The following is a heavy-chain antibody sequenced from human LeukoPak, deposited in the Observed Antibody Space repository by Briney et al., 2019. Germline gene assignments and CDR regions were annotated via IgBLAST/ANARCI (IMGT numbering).Heavy chain of an antibody. CDR2: ISGSGGSA. CDR1: EFTFSSYA. D-gene: IGHD3-10*01. V-gene: IGHV3-23*01. J-gene: IGHJ4*02. Sequence: TGGSLRLSCTASEFTFSSYAMSWVRQAPGKGLEWVSAISGSGGSAYSADSVKGRFTISRDNSKNTLYLQMNSLRAEDTAIYYCARREGITMVRGTFDYWGQGTLVTVSS. CDR3: ARREGITMVRGTFDY.